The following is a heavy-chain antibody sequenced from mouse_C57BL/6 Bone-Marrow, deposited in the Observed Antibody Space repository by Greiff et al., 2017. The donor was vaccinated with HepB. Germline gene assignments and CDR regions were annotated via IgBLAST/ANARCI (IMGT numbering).Heavy chain of an antibody. J-gene: IGHJ1*03. Sequence: EVKVVESGGGLVKPGGSLKLSCAASGFTFSSYAMSWVRQTPEKRLEWVATISDGGSYTYYPDNVKGRFTISRDNAKNNLYLQMNHLKSEDTAMYYCARSFDYYGSSYWYFDVWGTGTTVTVSS. CDR3: ARSFDYYGSSYWYFDV. CDR2: ISDGGSYT. V-gene: IGHV5-4*03. CDR1: GFTFSSYA. D-gene: IGHD1-1*01.